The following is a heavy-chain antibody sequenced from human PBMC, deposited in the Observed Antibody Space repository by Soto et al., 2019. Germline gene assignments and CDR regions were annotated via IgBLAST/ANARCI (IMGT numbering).Heavy chain of an antibody. CDR2: SIPIFGTA. D-gene: IGHD5-12*01. Sequence: SINFSCKSCVGTLNYYPSTGVRPAAGKGLEWMGGSIPIFGTANYAQKFQGRVTISVDESTSTAYTELSSLRSEDTAVYYCARGRGYSGDDHYYYFDMDVWGQGTTVTVSS. V-gene: IGHV1-69*13. J-gene: IGHJ6*02. CDR3: ARGRGYSGDDHYYYFDMDV. CDR1: VGTLNYYP.